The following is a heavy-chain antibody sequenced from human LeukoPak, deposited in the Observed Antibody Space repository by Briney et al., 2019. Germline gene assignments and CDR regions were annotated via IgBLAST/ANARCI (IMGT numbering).Heavy chain of an antibody. V-gene: IGHV1-18*01. J-gene: IGHJ5*02. CDR2: ISAYNGNT. D-gene: IGHD4-17*01. CDR1: GYTFTSYG. CDR3: ARRNYGDSRRWVDP. Sequence: ASVKDSCKASGYTFTSYGVSWVRQAPGQGLEWMGWISAYNGNTNYAQKLQGRVTMTRNTSISTAYMELSSLRSEDTAVYYCARRNYGDSRRWVDPWGQGTLVTLSS.